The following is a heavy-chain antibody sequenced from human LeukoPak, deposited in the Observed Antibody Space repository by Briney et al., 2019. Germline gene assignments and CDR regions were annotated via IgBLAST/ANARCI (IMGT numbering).Heavy chain of an antibody. CDR3: AREIYYYYYMDV. CDR2: IYYSGST. V-gene: IGHV4-39*07. J-gene: IGHJ6*03. Sequence: SETLSLTCTVSGGSISSSSYYWGWIRQPPGKGLEWIGSIYYSGSTCYNPSLKSRVTISVDTSKNQFSLKLSSVTAADTAVYYCAREIYYYYYMDVWGKGTTVTVSS. CDR1: GGSISSSSYY.